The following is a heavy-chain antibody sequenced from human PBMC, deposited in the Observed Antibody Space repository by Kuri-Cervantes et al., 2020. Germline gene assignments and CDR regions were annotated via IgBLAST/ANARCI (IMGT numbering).Heavy chain of an antibody. J-gene: IGHJ6*02. CDR3: ARGRYSYYDILTGGMDV. CDR1: GFTFDDYT. V-gene: IGHV4-59*13. D-gene: IGHD3-9*01. CDR2: IYYSGST. Sequence: ESLKISCAASGFTFDDYTMHWVRQAPGKGLEWIGYIYYSGSTNYNPSLKSRVTISVDTSKNQFSLKLSSVTAADTAVYYCARGRYSYYDILTGGMDVWGQGTTVTVSS.